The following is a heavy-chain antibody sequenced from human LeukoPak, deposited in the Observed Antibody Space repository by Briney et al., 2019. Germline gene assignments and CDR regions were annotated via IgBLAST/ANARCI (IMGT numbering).Heavy chain of an antibody. D-gene: IGHD2-21*01. CDR2: ISGSGGST. CDR3: AKAAGHIVVVAYYYMDV. J-gene: IGHJ6*03. CDR1: GFTFSSYA. Sequence: GGSLRLSCAASGFTFSSYAMSWVRQAPGKGLEWVSAISGSGGSTYYADSVKGRFTISRDNSKNTLYLQMNSLRAEDTAVYYCAKAAGHIVVVAYYYMDVWGKGTTVTVSS. V-gene: IGHV3-23*01.